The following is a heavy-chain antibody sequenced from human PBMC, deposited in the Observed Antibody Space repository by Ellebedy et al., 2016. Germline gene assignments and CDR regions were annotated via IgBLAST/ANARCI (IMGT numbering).Heavy chain of an antibody. Sequence: GESLKISCAASGFTFSIAGMTWVRQAPGKGLEWVATIVNSGRETYYPESLKGRFTISRDNAMNSVCLQMDSLTVEDTAVYYCTRDGSEWSRDYWGQGTLVTVSS. CDR1: GFTFSIAG. CDR3: TRDGSEWSRDY. J-gene: IGHJ4*02. V-gene: IGHV3-21*06. CDR2: IVNSGRET. D-gene: IGHD2-8*01.